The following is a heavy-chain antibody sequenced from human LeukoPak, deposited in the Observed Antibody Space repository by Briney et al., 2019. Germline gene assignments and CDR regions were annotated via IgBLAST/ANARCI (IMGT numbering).Heavy chain of an antibody. D-gene: IGHD3-9*01. Sequence: GESLKISCKGSGYSFTNYWIGWVRQMPGKGLEWMGIFYPGDSDTRYIPSFQGQVTISADKSINTAYLQWSSLTASDTAIYYCARSASRYFDWFDYWGRGTPVTVSS. V-gene: IGHV5-51*01. CDR3: ARSASRYFDWFDY. CDR1: GYSFTNYW. CDR2: FYPGDSDT. J-gene: IGHJ4*02.